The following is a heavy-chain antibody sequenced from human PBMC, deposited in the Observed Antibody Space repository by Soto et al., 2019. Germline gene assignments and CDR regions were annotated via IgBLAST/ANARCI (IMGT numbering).Heavy chain of an antibody. J-gene: IGHJ4*02. CDR2: IYYSGST. CDR1: GGSISSYY. D-gene: IGHD3-22*01. Sequence: SETLSLTCTVSGGSISSYYWSWIRQPPGKGLEWIGYIYYSGSTNYNPSLKSRVTISVDTSKNQFSLKLSSVTAADTAVYYCARTRRVAFYYDSSGLFDYWGQGTLVTVSS. V-gene: IGHV4-59*08. CDR3: ARTRRVAFYYDSSGLFDY.